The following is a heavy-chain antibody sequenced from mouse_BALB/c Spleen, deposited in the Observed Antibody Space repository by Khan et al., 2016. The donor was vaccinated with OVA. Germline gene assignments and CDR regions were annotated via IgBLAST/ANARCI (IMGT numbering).Heavy chain of an antibody. D-gene: IGHD4-1*01. CDR1: GYTFTDYV. CDR3: ARQASNWDCSFDY. J-gene: IGHJ3*01. CDR2: INPYNDGI. Sequence: VQLQQSGPDLVKPGASVKMSCKASGYTFTDYVIHWVKQQPGQGLEWIGYINPYNDGIRYNEKFKGKATLTSDKSSSTAYLQLSSLTSEDSAVYYGARQASNWDCSFDYWGQGTLVTVSA. V-gene: IGHV1S136*01.